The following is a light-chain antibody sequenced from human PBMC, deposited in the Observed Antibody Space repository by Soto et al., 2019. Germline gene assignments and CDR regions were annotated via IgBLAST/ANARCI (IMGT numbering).Light chain of an antibody. Sequence: EIVLTQSPGTLSLSPGDRATLSCRASQSVVSSSYLAWYQQKPGQAPRLLIYAASSRATGIPDRFSGSGSGTDFTLTISRLEPEDFAVYYCQQYGSSPYTFGQGTKLEIK. CDR1: QSVVSSSY. V-gene: IGKV3-20*01. CDR2: AAS. J-gene: IGKJ2*01. CDR3: QQYGSSPYT.